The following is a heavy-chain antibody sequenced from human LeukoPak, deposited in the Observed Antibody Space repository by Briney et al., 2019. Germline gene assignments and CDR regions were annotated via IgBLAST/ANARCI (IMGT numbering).Heavy chain of an antibody. CDR3: ARNQQLGGHSYYYYGMDV. J-gene: IGHJ6*02. Sequence: TGGSLRFSCVGSGFTSIAYALTWARQAPGKGLEWVSGISGGGVTTYYADSVKGRFTISRDNSKNTLYLQMNSLRADDTAIYYCARNQQLGGHSYYYYGMDVWGQGTTVTVSS. CDR2: ISGGGVTT. CDR1: GFTSIAYA. V-gene: IGHV3-23*01. D-gene: IGHD3-16*01.